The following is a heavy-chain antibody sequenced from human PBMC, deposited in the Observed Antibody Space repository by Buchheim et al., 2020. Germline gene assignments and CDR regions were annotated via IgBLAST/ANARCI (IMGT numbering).Heavy chain of an antibody. J-gene: IGHJ4*02. D-gene: IGHD5-12*01. Sequence: EVQLVESGGGLVNPGGSLRLSCAASGFTFITYDMNWVRQAPGKGLEWVSTISGISSHIYYTDTVKGRFTISRDNAKNLVYRQMDSLRVEDTAVYYCARDARGYSDYDYMDYWGQGTL. CDR2: ISGISSHI. V-gene: IGHV3-21*02. CDR1: GFTFITYD. CDR3: ARDARGYSDYDYMDY.